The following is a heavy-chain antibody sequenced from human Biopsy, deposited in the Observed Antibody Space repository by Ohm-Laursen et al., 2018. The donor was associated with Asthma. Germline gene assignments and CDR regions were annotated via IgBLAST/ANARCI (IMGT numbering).Heavy chain of an antibody. CDR3: ARMGINYAIDV. CDR2: IDWDDVK. D-gene: IGHD3-10*01. CDR1: GFSLSTGGMR. J-gene: IGHJ6*02. V-gene: IGHV2-70*04. Sequence: PTQTLTLTCTFSGFSLSTGGMRVSWIRQPPGKALEWLARIDWDDVKFYSTSLKTRLTISKDTSKNQVVLTMTNMDPVDTATYFCARMGINYAIDVWGHGTTVTVSS.